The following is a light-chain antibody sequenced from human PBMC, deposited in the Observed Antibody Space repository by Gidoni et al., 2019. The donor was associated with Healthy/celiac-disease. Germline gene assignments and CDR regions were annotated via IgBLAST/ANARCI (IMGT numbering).Light chain of an antibody. Sequence: SYELTQTPSVSVSPGQTASITCSGDKLGDKYACWYQQKPGQSPVLVIYQDSKRPSGIPERFSGSNSGNTATLTISGTQAMDEADYYCQAWDSSTQTGIGGGTKLTVL. CDR1: KLGDKY. CDR2: QDS. V-gene: IGLV3-1*01. CDR3: QAWDSSTQTG. J-gene: IGLJ2*01.